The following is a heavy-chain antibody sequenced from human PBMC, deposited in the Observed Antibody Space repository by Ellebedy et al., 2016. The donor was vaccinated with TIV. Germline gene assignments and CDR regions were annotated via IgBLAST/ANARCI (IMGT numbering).Heavy chain of an antibody. Sequence: PGGSLRLSCAASGFTFSSYWMSWVRQAPGKGLEWVAKIKADGSDENYVDSVKGRFTISRDNAKNSLYLQMNSLRADDTAVYYCTRAGCAGDTCYSVYYFQYWGQGNLVTVSS. CDR3: TRAGCAGDTCYSVYYFQY. CDR2: IKADGSDE. J-gene: IGHJ4*02. CDR1: GFTFSSYW. D-gene: IGHD2-21*02. V-gene: IGHV3-7*03.